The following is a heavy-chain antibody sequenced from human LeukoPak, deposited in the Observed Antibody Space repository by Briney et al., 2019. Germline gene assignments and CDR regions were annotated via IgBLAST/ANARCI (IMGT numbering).Heavy chain of an antibody. CDR1: GFTFSSYN. CDR3: ARHRTASDY. J-gene: IGHJ4*02. D-gene: IGHD3-16*02. Sequence: GGSLRLSCAASGFTFSSYNMNWVRQAPGKGLEWVSYISSSGSTIYYADSVKGRFTISRDNAKNSLYLQLNSLRPEDTAVYYCARHRTASDYWGQGTLVTVSS. V-gene: IGHV3-48*01. CDR2: ISSSGSTI.